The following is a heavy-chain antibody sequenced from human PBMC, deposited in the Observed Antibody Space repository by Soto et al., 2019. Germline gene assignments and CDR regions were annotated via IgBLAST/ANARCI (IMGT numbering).Heavy chain of an antibody. CDR1: LFIVSDNY. Sequence: EVRLVQSGGGLVQPGGSLRLSCAASLFIVSDNYMSWVRQAPGKGLEWVSLIYRGGGTDYAESVKGRFTISRDNSKNTLYLQMNSLKTYDTGIYDCATRMTTAPYWGQGTVVTVSS. J-gene: IGHJ4*02. CDR2: IYRGGGT. D-gene: IGHD4-17*01. V-gene: IGHV3-66*01. CDR3: ATRMTTAPY.